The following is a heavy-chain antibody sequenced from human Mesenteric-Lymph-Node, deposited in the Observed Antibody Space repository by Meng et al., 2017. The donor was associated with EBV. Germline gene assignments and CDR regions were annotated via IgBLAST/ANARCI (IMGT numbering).Heavy chain of an antibody. Sequence: QLQLQESGPGLVRPSGTLSLICTVSSDSISSTSYHWGWIRQPPGKGLEWIGSIYYSGTTYFNPSLESRVSISVDTSKKQFSLRLTSVTAADTAVYYCARRYGSSFDYWGQGTLVTVSS. CDR1: SDSISSTSYH. D-gene: IGHD3-10*01. CDR3: ARRYGSSFDY. V-gene: IGHV4-39*01. J-gene: IGHJ4*02. CDR2: IYYSGTT.